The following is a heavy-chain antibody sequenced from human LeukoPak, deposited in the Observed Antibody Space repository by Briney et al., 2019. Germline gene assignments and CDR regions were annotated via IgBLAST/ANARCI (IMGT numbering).Heavy chain of an antibody. CDR2: VKPYSGGT. V-gene: IGHV1-2*02. J-gene: IGHJ5*02. CDR1: GYSFTGYY. Sequence: GASVKVSCKASGYSFTGYYMHWVRQAPGQGLEWMGWVKPYSGGTNYAQKFQGRVTMTRETSISTAYMELSSLRSDDTAVYYCARAGEQQLATWFDPWGQGTLVTVSS. CDR3: ARAGEQQLATWFDP. D-gene: IGHD6-13*01.